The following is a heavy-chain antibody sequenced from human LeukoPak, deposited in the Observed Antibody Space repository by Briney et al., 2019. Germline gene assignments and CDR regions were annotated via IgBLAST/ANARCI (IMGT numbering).Heavy chain of an antibody. D-gene: IGHD3-9*01. J-gene: IGHJ4*02. CDR2: ISSSGSII. CDR1: GFIFSSYE. V-gene: IGHV3-48*03. CDR3: ARGYYDIFTGYFEYFDY. Sequence: GGSLRLSCGASGFIFSSYEMNWVRQAPGKGLEWISYISSSGSIIYYADSVKGRFTISRDDAKNSLYLQMNNLRVEDTAVYFCARGYYDIFTGYFEYFDYWGQGTLVTVSS.